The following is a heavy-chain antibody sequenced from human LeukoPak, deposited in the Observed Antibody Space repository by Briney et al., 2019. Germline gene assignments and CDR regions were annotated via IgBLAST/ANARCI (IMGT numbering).Heavy chain of an antibody. V-gene: IGHV4-39*01. CDR1: GGSISSSGYY. D-gene: IGHD1-26*01. CDR3: ARRGSYRRFDY. Sequence: PSETLSLTCTVSGGSISSSGYYWGWIRQPPGKGLEWIGTIYYSGGTYYNPSLKSRVTISVDTSKNRFSLKLSSVTAADTAVYYCARRGSYRRFDYWGQGTLVTVSS. J-gene: IGHJ4*02. CDR2: IYYSGGT.